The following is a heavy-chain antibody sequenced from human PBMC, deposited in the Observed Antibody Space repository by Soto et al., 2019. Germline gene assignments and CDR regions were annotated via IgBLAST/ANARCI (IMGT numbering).Heavy chain of an antibody. CDR1: GFTYSSYA. CDR3: AKVAPSNYDFWSGYYLSPTDY. D-gene: IGHD3-3*01. CDR2: ISGSGGST. J-gene: IGHJ4*02. Sequence: PGGSLRLSCAASGFTYSSYAMSWVRQAPGKGLEWVSAISGSGGSTYYADSVKGRFIISRDKSKNTLYLQMNSLRAEDTAVYYCAKVAPSNYDFWSGYYLSPTDYWGQGTLVTVSS. V-gene: IGHV3-23*01.